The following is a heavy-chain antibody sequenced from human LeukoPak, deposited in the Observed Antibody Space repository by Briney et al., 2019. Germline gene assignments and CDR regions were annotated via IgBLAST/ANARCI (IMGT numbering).Heavy chain of an antibody. V-gene: IGHV3-21*01. J-gene: IGHJ4*02. Sequence: GGSLRLSCAASGFTFSSYSMNWVRQAPGKGLEWVSSISSSSSYIYYADSVKGRFTISRDNAKNSLYLQMNSLRAEDTAVYYCARDQWWLRTLDYWGQGTLVTVSS. CDR1: GFTFSSYS. CDR2: ISSSSSYI. CDR3: ARDQWWLRTLDY. D-gene: IGHD5-12*01.